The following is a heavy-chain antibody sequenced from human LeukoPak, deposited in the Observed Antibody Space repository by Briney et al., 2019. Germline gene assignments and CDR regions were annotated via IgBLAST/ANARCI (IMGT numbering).Heavy chain of an antibody. D-gene: IGHD6-19*01. CDR3: ARSSNRMAVAGTTYYYYYMDV. CDR1: GYTFTSYG. Sequence: ASVKVPCKASGYTFTSYGISWVRQAPGQGLEWMGWISAYNGNTNYAQKLQGRVTITTDTSTSTAYMELRSLRSDDTAVYYCARSSNRMAVAGTTYYYYYMDVWGKGTTVTVSS. V-gene: IGHV1-18*01. J-gene: IGHJ6*03. CDR2: ISAYNGNT.